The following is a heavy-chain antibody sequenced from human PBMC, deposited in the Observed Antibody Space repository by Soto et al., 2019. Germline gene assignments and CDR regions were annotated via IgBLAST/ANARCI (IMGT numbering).Heavy chain of an antibody. J-gene: IGHJ4*02. CDR3: ARGPASAYDSSGYYSY. D-gene: IGHD3-22*01. CDR2: IWYDGSNK. CDR1: GFTFSSYG. Sequence: QVQLVESGGGVVQPGRSLRLSCAASGFTFSSYGMHWVRQAPGKGLEWVAVIWYDGSNKYYADSVKGRFTISGDNSKNTLYLQMNSLRAEDTAVYYCARGPASAYDSSGYYSYWGQGTLVTVSS. V-gene: IGHV3-33*01.